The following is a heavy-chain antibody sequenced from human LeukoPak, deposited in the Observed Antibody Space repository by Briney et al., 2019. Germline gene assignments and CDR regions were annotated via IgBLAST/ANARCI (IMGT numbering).Heavy chain of an antibody. Sequence: ASVKVSCKASGYTFTSYDINWVRQATGQGLEWMGWISAYNGNTNYAQKLQGRVTMTTDTSTSTAYMELRSLRSDDTAVYYCARGLATMEGMDYWGQGTLVTVSS. CDR1: GYTFTSYD. J-gene: IGHJ4*02. V-gene: IGHV1-18*01. CDR3: ARGLATMEGMDY. D-gene: IGHD5-24*01. CDR2: ISAYNGNT.